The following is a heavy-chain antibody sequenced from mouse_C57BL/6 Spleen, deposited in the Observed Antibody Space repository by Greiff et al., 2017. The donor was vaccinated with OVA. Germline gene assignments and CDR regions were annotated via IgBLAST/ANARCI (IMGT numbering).Heavy chain of an antibody. J-gene: IGHJ3*01. V-gene: IGHV10-3*01. D-gene: IGHD1-1*01. Sequence: DVQLQESGGGLVQPKGSSKLSCAASGFTFNTYAMHWVRQAPGKGLEWVARIRSKSSNYATYYADSVKDRFTISRDDSQSMLYLQMNNLKTEDTAMYYGAGATYYGSSYLFAYWGQGTLVTVSA. CDR1: GFTFNTYA. CDR3: AGATYYGSSYLFAY. CDR2: IRSKSSNYAT.